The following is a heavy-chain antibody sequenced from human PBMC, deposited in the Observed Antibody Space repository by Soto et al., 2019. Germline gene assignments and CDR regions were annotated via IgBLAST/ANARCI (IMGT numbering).Heavy chain of an antibody. J-gene: IGHJ4*02. CDR3: GKEEHDSTGYPVDY. Sequence: QVQLVQSGAEVKRPGSSVKVSCKASGGTFSSYSINWVRQAPGQGLEWMGGIIPIFGSANYAQKFQVRVTTTADESTSTVYMELSSLRSEETAVYYRGKEEHDSTGYPVDYWGQGTHGTVSS. D-gene: IGHD3-22*01. CDR1: GGTFSSYS. CDR2: IIPIFGSA. V-gene: IGHV1-69*01.